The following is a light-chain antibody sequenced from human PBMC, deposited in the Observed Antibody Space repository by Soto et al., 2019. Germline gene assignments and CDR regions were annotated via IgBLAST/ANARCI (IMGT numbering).Light chain of an antibody. J-gene: IGKJ3*01. Sequence: EIGLTQSPGTLSLSPGERATLSCRASQSVSSNFLAWYQQKPGQASRLLIYGASTRATCIPDRFSGSGSGTDFTLTISRLEPAEFSVYYCQQYGSSPQFTFGPVTKVDI. V-gene: IGKV3-20*01. CDR2: GAS. CDR3: QQYGSSPQFT. CDR1: QSVSSNF.